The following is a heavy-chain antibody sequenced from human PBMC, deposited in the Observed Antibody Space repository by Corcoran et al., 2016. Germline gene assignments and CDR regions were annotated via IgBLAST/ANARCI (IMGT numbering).Heavy chain of an antibody. CDR1: GFTFSSYS. CDR3: ARGGEGGSSWYGAGY. Sequence: EVQLVESGGGLVQPGGSLRLSCAASGFTFSSYSMNWVRQAPGKGLEWVSYISSSSSTIYYADSVKGRFTISRDNAKNSLYLQMNSLRDEDTAVYYCARGGEGGSSWYGAGYWGQGTLVTVSS. V-gene: IGHV3-48*02. CDR2: ISSSSSTI. J-gene: IGHJ4*02. D-gene: IGHD6-13*01.